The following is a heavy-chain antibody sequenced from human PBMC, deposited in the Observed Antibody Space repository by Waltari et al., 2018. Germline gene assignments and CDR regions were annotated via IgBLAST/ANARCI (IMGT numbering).Heavy chain of an antibody. CDR3: AKDSVRVEMATIPYFDY. J-gene: IGHJ4*02. CDR1: GFTFSSYG. CDR2: ISYDGSNK. V-gene: IGHV3-30*18. D-gene: IGHD5-12*01. Sequence: QVQLVESGGGVVQPGRSLRLSCAASGFTFSSYGMHWVRQAPGKGLEWVAVISYDGSNKYSADSVKGRFTISRDNSKNTLYLQMNSLRAEDTAVYYCAKDSVRVEMATIPYFDYWGQGTLVTVSS.